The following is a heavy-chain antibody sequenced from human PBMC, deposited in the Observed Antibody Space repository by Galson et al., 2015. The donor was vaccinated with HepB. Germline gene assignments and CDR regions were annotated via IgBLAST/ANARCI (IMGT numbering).Heavy chain of an antibody. J-gene: IGHJ4*02. CDR2: IRSKANSYAT. D-gene: IGHD5-12*01. CDR1: GFTFSGSA. V-gene: IGHV3-73*01. CDR3: TRHTARGGYGD. Sequence: SLRLSCAASGFTFSGSAMHWVRQASGKGLEWVGRIRSKANSYATAYAASVKGRFTISRDDSKNTAYLQMNSLKTEDTAVYYCTRHTARGGYGDWGQGTLVTVSS.